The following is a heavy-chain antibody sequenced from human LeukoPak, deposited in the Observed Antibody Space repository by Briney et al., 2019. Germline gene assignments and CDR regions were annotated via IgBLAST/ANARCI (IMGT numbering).Heavy chain of an antibody. CDR2: VNTDGSST. CDR1: GFTFSSYW. D-gene: IGHD6-13*01. V-gene: IGHV3-74*03. CDR3: ARSESSRYSSSWYFDY. Sequence: GGSLRLSCATSGFTFSSYWMHWVRQVPGKGLVWVSRVNTDGSSTTYAESVKGRFTISRDNAKNSLYLQMNSLRAEDTAVYYCARSESSRYSSSWYFDYWGRGTLVTVSS. J-gene: IGHJ4*02.